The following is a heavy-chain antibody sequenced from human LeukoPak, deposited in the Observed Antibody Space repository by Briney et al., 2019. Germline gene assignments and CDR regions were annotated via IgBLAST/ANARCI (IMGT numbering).Heavy chain of an antibody. CDR2: IYYSGST. J-gene: IGHJ4*02. CDR1: GGSFSSYY. Sequence: SETLSLTCAVYGGSFSSYYWGWIRQPPGKGLEWIGSIYYSGSTYYNPSLKSRVTISVDTSKNQFSLKLSSVTAADTAVYYCARASDTALDYWGQGTLVTVSS. D-gene: IGHD5-18*01. V-gene: IGHV4-39*01. CDR3: ARASDTALDY.